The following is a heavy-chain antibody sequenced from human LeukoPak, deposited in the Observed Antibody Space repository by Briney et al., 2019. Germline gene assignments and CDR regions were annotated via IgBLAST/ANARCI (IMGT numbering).Heavy chain of an antibody. Sequence: GESLKISCKASGSSFDKYWIGWVRQKPGKGLELMGIIYPGDSDTRYRPSFEGQITISADKSINTAYLQWRSLKASDTAMYYCARLHGLGSFFAFWGQGTLVTVFS. D-gene: IGHD3-10*01. J-gene: IGHJ4*02. CDR3: ARLHGLGSFFAF. CDR2: IYPGDSDT. V-gene: IGHV5-51*01. CDR1: GSSFDKYW.